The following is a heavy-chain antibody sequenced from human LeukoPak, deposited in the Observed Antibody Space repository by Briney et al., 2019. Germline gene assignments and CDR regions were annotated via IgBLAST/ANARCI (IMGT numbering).Heavy chain of an antibody. Sequence: GASVKVSCKASGYTFTSYGISWVRQAPGQGLEWMGWISAYNGNTNYAQKLQGRVTMTTDTSTSTAYMELRSLRSDDTAVYYCARDSAALRYFDWLRVSTSWFDPWGQGTLVTVSS. CDR1: GYTFTSYG. V-gene: IGHV1-18*01. CDR3: ARDSAALRYFDWLRVSTSWFDP. J-gene: IGHJ5*02. D-gene: IGHD3-9*01. CDR2: ISAYNGNT.